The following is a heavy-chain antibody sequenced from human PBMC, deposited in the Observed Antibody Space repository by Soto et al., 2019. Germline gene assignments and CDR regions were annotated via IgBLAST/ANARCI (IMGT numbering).Heavy chain of an antibody. V-gene: IGHV4-34*01. CDR3: ARTKDSRNQYQYFRH. CDR2: INHSGST. CDR1: GGSFSGYY. J-gene: IGHJ1*01. D-gene: IGHD6-13*01. Sequence: SETLSLTCAVSGGSFSGYYWSWIRQSPGKGLEWVGEINHSGSTNYNPSLKSRVTISVDTSKNQFSLRLSSVTAADTAVYYCARTKDSRNQYQYFRHWGQGTLVTVSS.